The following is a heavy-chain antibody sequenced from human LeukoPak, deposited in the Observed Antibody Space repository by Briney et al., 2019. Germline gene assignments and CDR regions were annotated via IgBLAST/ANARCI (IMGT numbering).Heavy chain of an antibody. CDR3: ARDPRDGYNSHSPFFDY. J-gene: IGHJ4*02. CDR1: GFTFSSYA. Sequence: GGSLRLSCAASGFTFSSYAMHWVRQAPGKGLEWVAVISYDGSNKYYADSVKGRFTISRDNSKNTLYLQMNSLRAEDTAVYYCARDPRDGYNSHSPFFDYWGQGTLVTVSS. V-gene: IGHV3-30*01. D-gene: IGHD5-24*01. CDR2: ISYDGSNK.